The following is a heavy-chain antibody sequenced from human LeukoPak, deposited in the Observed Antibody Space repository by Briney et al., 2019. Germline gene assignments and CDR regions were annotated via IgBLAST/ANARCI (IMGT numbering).Heavy chain of an antibody. CDR1: GFTFNNYA. Sequence: GGSLRLSCAASGFTFNNYALTWVRQAPGKGLEWVSGINPRGDATYYADSVKGRFTISRDNSKNTLFLQMNNLRGEDTAVYYCAKGSIQIWWFFELWGQGTLVTVSS. CDR2: INPRGDAT. J-gene: IGHJ4*02. CDR3: AKGSIQIWWFFEL. V-gene: IGHV3-23*01. D-gene: IGHD5-18*01.